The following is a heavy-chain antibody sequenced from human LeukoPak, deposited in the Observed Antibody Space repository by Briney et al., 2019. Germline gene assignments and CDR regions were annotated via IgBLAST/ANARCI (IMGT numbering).Heavy chain of an antibody. D-gene: IGHD5-18*01. CDR3: ATWIQLHRDNFDY. Sequence: SETLSLTCTVSGGSISSYYWSWIRQPPGKGLEWIGYIYYSGSTNYNPSLKSRVTISVDTSKNQFSLKLSSVTAADTAVYYCATWIQLHRDNFDYWGQGTLVTVSS. CDR1: GGSISSYY. V-gene: IGHV4-59*01. J-gene: IGHJ4*02. CDR2: IYYSGST.